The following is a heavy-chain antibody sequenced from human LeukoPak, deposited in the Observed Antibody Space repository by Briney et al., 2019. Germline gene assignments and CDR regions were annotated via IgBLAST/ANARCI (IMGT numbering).Heavy chain of an antibody. J-gene: IGHJ6*03. CDR3: ARLARPGNYYYYYYYMDV. V-gene: IGHV1-69*06. CDR1: GGAFSSYA. Sequence: ASVKVSCKASGGAFSSYAISWVRQAPGQGLEWMGGIIPIFGTANYAQKFQGRVTITADKSTSTAYMELSSLRSEDTAVYYCARLARPGNYYYYYYYMDVWGKGTTVTVSS. CDR2: IIPIFGTA. D-gene: IGHD6-6*01.